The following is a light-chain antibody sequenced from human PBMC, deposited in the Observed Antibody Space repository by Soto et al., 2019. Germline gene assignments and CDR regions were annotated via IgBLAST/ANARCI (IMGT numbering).Light chain of an antibody. CDR1: QGISSY. Sequence: TLSPASVSAKKRDRVTITCRASQGISSYLAWYQQKPGKVPKVLIYAASTLHSGVPSRFSGSGSGTEFTLTISNVQPEDVATYYCQKYYSAPETFGQGTKVDIK. J-gene: IGKJ1*01. CDR3: QKYYSAPET. V-gene: IGKV1-27*01. CDR2: AAS.